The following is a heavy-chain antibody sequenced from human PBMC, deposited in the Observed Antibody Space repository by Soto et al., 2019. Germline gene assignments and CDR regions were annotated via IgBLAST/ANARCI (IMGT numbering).Heavy chain of an antibody. Sequence: PSETLSLTCTVSGGSISSGGYYWSWIRQHPGKGLEWIGYIYYSGSTYYNPSLKSRVTISVDTSKNQFSLKLSSVTAADTAVYYCARSHYCSGGSCYFLGPYGMDVWGQGTTVTVSS. D-gene: IGHD2-15*01. CDR3: ARSHYCSGGSCYFLGPYGMDV. CDR2: IYYSGST. J-gene: IGHJ6*02. CDR1: GGSISSGGYY. V-gene: IGHV4-31*03.